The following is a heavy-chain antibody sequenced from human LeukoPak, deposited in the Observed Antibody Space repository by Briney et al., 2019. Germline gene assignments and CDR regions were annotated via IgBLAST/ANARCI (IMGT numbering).Heavy chain of an antibody. V-gene: IGHV4-59*01. Sequence: SETLSLTCTVSDDSISDYYRGWIRQPPGKGLEWIGYFHNSGTSTYNPSLKSRVTISADTSKDQFSLKLNSLTTADTAVYYCTRGAGWLIDYWGQGTLVTVSS. J-gene: IGHJ4*02. CDR1: DDSISDYY. CDR2: FHNSGTS. CDR3: TRGAGWLIDY. D-gene: IGHD3-16*01.